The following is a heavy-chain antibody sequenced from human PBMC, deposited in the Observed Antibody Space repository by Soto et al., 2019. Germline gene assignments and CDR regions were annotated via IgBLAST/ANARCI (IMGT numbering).Heavy chain of an antibody. CDR1: WFTVSSNY. V-gene: IGHV3-53*01. J-gene: IGHJ3*02. CDR3: ASITRRDAFDI. Sequence: GALRLSCAASWFTVSSNYMSWVRQAPGKGLEWVSVIYSGGSTYYADSVKGRFTISRDNSKNTLYLQMNSLRAEDTAVYYCASITRRDAFDIWGQGTMFTVSS. CDR2: IYSGGST. D-gene: IGHD1-20*01.